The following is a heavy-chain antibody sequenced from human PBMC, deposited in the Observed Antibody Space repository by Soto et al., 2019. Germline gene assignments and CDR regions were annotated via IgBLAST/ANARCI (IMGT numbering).Heavy chain of an antibody. J-gene: IGHJ4*02. D-gene: IGHD6-6*01. CDR1: GGSIKSSDYH. CDR2: IHNSGTS. Sequence: SETLSLTCTVSGGSIKSSDYHWGWTRQSPAKGLEWIGYIHNSGTSFYNPSLRGRVTVTLDTSRSQFSLTLASVTAADTAVYYCVREERIAAPQLDYWGQGIPVTVSS. CDR3: VREERIAAPQLDY. V-gene: IGHV4-30-4*01.